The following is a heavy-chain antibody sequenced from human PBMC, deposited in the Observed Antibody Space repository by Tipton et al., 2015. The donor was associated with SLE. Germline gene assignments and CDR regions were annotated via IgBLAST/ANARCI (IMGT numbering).Heavy chain of an antibody. D-gene: IGHD5-12*01. CDR1: GFTFGDYA. CDR3: ARRGGYRAYEDYFDS. CDR2: ISGGIITT. V-gene: IGHV3-23*01. J-gene: IGHJ4*02. Sequence: SLRLSCAASGFTFGDYAMHWVRQAPGKGLEWVSGISGGIITTDYADSVKGQFTISRDNSKRMVYLQMDGLRVDDTAVYYCARRGGYRAYEDYFDSWGQGTLVTVSS.